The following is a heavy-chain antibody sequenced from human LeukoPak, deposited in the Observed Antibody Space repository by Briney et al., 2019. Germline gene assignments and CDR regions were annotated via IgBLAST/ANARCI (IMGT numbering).Heavy chain of an antibody. V-gene: IGHV3-30-3*01. CDR2: ISYDGSNK. Sequence: GGSLRLSCAASGFTFSSYAMHWVRQAPGKGLEWVAVISYDGSNKYYADSVKGRFTISRGNSKNTLYLQMNSLRAEDTAVYYCARGATVGRPINWFDPWGQGTLVTVSS. J-gene: IGHJ5*02. CDR1: GFTFSSYA. CDR3: ARGATVGRPINWFDP. D-gene: IGHD1-26*01.